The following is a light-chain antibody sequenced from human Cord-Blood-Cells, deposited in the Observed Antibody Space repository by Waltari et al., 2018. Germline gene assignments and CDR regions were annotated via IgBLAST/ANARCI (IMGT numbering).Light chain of an antibody. Sequence: DIQLTQSPSFLSASVGDRVTITCRASQGISSYLAWYQQKPGKAPKLLIYAASTLQSGVPSRVSGSGSGTEFTLTSSRLQPEDFATYYCQQLNSYPRTFGQGTKVEIK. CDR1: QGISSY. CDR2: AAS. CDR3: QQLNSYPRT. V-gene: IGKV1-9*01. J-gene: IGKJ1*01.